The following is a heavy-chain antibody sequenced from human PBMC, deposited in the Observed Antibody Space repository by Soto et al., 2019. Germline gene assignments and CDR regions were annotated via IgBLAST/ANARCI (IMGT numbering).Heavy chain of an antibody. CDR2: ISGYNGNT. CDR1: GYGFTGYV. J-gene: IGHJ4*02. Sequence: LLNGSCKAAGYGFTGYVSDWRLHAPGQGLEWMGWISGYNGNTMYAQKFQGRVTMTIDTSTSTVYMELRSLRSDDTAFYYCARDGIAARPTPEYLRQGTLVIVFS. V-gene: IGHV1-18*01. CDR3: ARDGIAARPTPEY. D-gene: IGHD6-6*01.